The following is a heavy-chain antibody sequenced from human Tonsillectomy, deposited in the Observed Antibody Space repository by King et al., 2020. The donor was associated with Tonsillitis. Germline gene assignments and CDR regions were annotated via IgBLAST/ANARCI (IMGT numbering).Heavy chain of an antibody. CDR3: ARVRYSSGWYVDY. V-gene: IGHV4-61*01. J-gene: IGHJ4*02. D-gene: IGHD6-19*01. CDR1: GGSVSSGSYY. CDR2: IYYSRST. Sequence: QVQLQESGPGLVKPSETLSLTCTVSGGSVSSGSYYWSWIRQPPGKGLEWIGYIYYSRSTNYNPSLKSRVTISVDTSKNQFSLKLSSVTAADTAVYYCARVRYSSGWYVDYWGQGTLVTVSS.